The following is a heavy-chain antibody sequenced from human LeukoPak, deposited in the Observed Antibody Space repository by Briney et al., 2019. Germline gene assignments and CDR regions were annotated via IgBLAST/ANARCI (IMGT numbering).Heavy chain of an antibody. CDR3: ARVRGGYSSSWPYYYYYMDV. CDR1: GGSISSYY. V-gene: IGHV4-59*01. J-gene: IGHJ6*03. Sequence: SETLSLTCTVSGGSISSYYWSWIRQPPGKGLEWIGYIYYSGSTNYNPSLKSRVTISVDTSKNQFSLKLRSVTAADTAVYYCARVRGGYSSSWPYYYYYMDVWGKGTTVTISS. CDR2: IYYSGST. D-gene: IGHD6-13*01.